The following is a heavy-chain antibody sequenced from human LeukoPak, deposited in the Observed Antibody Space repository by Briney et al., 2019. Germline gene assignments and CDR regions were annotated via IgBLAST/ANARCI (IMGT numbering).Heavy chain of an antibody. CDR1: GGSFSGYH. V-gene: IGHV4-34*01. J-gene: IGHJ3*02. CDR3: ARRLHLYYDFWSGYYYAFDI. D-gene: IGHD3-3*01. CDR2: INHSGST. Sequence: PSETLSLTCAVYGGSFSGYHWSWIRQPPGKGLEWIGEINHSGSTNYNPSLKSRVTISVDTSKNQFSLKLSSVTAADTAVYYCARRLHLYYDFWSGYYYAFDIWGQGTMVTVSS.